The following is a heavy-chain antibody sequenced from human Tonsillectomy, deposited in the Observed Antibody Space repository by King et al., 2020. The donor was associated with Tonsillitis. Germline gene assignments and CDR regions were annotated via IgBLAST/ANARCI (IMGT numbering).Heavy chain of an antibody. D-gene: IGHD3-22*01. J-gene: IGHJ5*02. CDR3: ARDDSPAGGCNWFDP. CDR2: MYTSGST. Sequence: VQLQESGPGLVKPSETLSLTCTVSGGSISSYFWTWIRQPAGKGLEWIGRMYTSGSTNYNPSLKSRVSLSLDTSKNQFSLKLRSVTAADTAMYYCARDDSPAGGCNWFDPWGQGTLVTVSS. V-gene: IGHV4-4*07. CDR1: GGSISSYF.